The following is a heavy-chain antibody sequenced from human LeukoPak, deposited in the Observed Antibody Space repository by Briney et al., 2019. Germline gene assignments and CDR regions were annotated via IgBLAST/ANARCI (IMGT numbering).Heavy chain of an antibody. CDR1: GYTFTSYG. D-gene: IGHD3-16*01. V-gene: IGHV1-18*01. CDR2: ISAYNGNT. Sequence: ASVKVSCKASGYTFTSYGFSWVRQAPGKGLEWMGWISAYNGNTNYAQKPQGRVTMTTDTSTSTAYMELRSLRSDDTAVYYCARGITFGGYGDWFDPWGQGTLVTVSS. CDR3: ARGITFGGYGDWFDP. J-gene: IGHJ5*02.